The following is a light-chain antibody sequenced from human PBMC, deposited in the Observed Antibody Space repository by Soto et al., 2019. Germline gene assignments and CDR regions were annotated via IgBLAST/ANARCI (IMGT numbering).Light chain of an antibody. CDR1: SSNIGSNY. CDR2: SNN. CDR3: AAWDDSLSGRVV. V-gene: IGLV1-47*02. Sequence: QSVLTQPPSASGTPGQRVTISCSGSSSNIGSNYVYWYQQLPGTAPKLLIYSNNQRPSGVPDRFSGSKSGTSASLAISGLRSEDEAAYYCAAWDDSLSGRVVFGGGTKVTVL. J-gene: IGLJ2*01.